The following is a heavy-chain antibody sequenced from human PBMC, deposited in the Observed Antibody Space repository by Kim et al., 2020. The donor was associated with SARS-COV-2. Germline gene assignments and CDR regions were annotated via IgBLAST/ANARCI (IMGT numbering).Heavy chain of an antibody. J-gene: IGHJ4*02. Sequence: GGSLRLSCAASGFTFSSRAMSWVRQAPGKGPEWVASVNNGGNAYYADSVKGRFTVSRDITRDTLYLQMNSLRAEDTAIYFCAKDHPSSGWPAFDSWGQGT. CDR1: GFTFSSRA. CDR3: AKDHPSSGWPAFDS. CDR2: VNNGGNA. V-gene: IGHV3-23*01. D-gene: IGHD6-19*01.